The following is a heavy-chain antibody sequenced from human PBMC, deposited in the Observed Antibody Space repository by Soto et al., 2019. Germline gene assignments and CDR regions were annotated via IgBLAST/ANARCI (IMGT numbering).Heavy chain of an antibody. D-gene: IGHD5-18*01. Sequence: PSETLSLTCTVSGGSISSGDYYWSWIRQPPGKGLEWIGYIYYSGSTYYNPSLKSRVTISVDTSKNQFSLKLSSVTAADTAVYYCARDFVDTAMVTGNYGMDVWGQGTTVTVSS. CDR3: ARDFVDTAMVTGNYGMDV. CDR2: IYYSGST. CDR1: GGSISSGDYY. V-gene: IGHV4-30-4*01. J-gene: IGHJ6*02.